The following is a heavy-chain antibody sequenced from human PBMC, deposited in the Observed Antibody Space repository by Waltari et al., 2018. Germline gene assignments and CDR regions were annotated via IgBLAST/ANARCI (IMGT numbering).Heavy chain of an antibody. J-gene: IGHJ4*02. CDR1: GFPFRYYG. Sequence: EVQVLESGGGLIGPGGSLRLSCGGSGFPFRYYGMAWVRQAPGKGVEYVSHMRGSEDYLREYADSVKGRFTVSRDNSKSTVYLEMKSLRVEDTAVYYCAKMVDGSSSMYDYWGQGTLVTVSS. CDR2: MRGSEDYLR. V-gene: IGHV3-23*01. CDR3: AKMVDGSSSMYDY. D-gene: IGHD2-2*01.